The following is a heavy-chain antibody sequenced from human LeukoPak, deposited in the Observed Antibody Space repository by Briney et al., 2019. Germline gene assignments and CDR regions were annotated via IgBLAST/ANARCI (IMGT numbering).Heavy chain of an antibody. D-gene: IGHD6-13*01. Sequence: PGGSLRLSCAASGFTFSIYWMSWVRQAPGKGPEWVANIKQDGSEEYYVDSLKGRFTISRDNAKNSLYLQMNSLRVEDTAVYYCARGISWSFDYWGQGTLVTVSS. V-gene: IGHV3-7*04. J-gene: IGHJ4*02. CDR3: ARGISWSFDY. CDR2: IKQDGSEE. CDR1: GFTFSIYW.